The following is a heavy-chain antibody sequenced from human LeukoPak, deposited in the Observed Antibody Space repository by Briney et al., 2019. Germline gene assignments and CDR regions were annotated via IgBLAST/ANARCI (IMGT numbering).Heavy chain of an antibody. D-gene: IGHD6-19*01. CDR1: GYTFATYW. CDR3: ARHVVPYSSGLTGFDY. CDR2: IYPGDSDT. Sequence: GESLKISCKGSGYTFATYWIGWVRQMPGKGLEWMGTIYPGDSDTRYSPSFQGQVTISADKSITTAYLQRSRLKPSDTAMYYCARHVVPYSSGLTGFDYWGQGTLVSVSS. V-gene: IGHV5-51*01. J-gene: IGHJ4*02.